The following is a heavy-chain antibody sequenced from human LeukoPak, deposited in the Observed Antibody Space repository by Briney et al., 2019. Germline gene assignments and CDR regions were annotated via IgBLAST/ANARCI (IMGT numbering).Heavy chain of an antibody. D-gene: IGHD1-14*01. CDR3: ARGEPYDY. CDR2: IYHSGST. V-gene: IGHV4-38-2*02. J-gene: IGHJ4*02. CDR1: GYSISSGYY. Sequence: SETLSLTCTVSGYSISSGYYWGWIRQPPGKGLEWTGSIYHSGSTYYNPSLKSRVTISVDTSKNQFSLKLSSVTAADTAVYYCARGEPYDYWGQGTLVTVSS.